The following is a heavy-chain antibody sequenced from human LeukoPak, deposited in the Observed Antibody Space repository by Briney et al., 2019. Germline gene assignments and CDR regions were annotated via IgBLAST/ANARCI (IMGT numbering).Heavy chain of an antibody. Sequence: AGSLRLSCAASGFALSDAWMTWVRQAPGKGLEWVGRVRNETDGCTTDYAAPVKVRFTSSRDESTNTLHLRMNSLKVDDTAVEYRAADPPIAAAPVWGQGTLVTVSS. D-gene: IGHD6-25*01. CDR3: AADPPIAAAPV. V-gene: IGHV3-15*01. CDR2: VRNETDGCTT. CDR1: GFALSDAW. J-gene: IGHJ4*02.